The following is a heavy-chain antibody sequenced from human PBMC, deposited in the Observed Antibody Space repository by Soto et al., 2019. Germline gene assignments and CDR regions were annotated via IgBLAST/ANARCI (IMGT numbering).Heavy chain of an antibody. CDR3: GRVPLDGNYANGVDV. D-gene: IGHD4-17*01. J-gene: IGHJ6*02. V-gene: IGHV3-7*03. Sequence: EVQLVESGGGLVQPGGSLRLSCAASGFNFNTYWMYWVRQAPGKGLEWVANIDTDGSRKNYVDSVKGRFIISRDNAKNSLFRQMNSLRADDTAVYYCGRVPLDGNYANGVDVWGQGTKVTVSS. CDR2: IDTDGSRK. CDR1: GFNFNTYW.